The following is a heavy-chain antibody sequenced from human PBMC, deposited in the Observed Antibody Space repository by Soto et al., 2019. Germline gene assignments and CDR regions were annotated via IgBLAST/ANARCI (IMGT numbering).Heavy chain of an antibody. Sequence: ASVKVSCKASGYTFTSYGISWVRQAPGQGLEWMGWISAYNGNTNYAQKLQGRVTMTTDTSTSTAYMELRSLRSDDTAMYYCARVGVVVVPAAPVVNYYYYGMDVWGQGTTVTVSS. CDR3: ARVGVVVVPAAPVVNYYYYGMDV. CDR1: GYTFTSYG. J-gene: IGHJ6*02. D-gene: IGHD2-2*01. CDR2: ISAYNGNT. V-gene: IGHV1-18*01.